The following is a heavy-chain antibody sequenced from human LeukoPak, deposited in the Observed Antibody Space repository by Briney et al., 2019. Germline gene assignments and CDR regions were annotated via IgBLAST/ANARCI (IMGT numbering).Heavy chain of an antibody. CDR3: ARLPELLEY. D-gene: IGHD1-26*01. Sequence: SETLSLTCTVSGGSISSGSYYWGWIRQPPGKGLEWIGTMYYSGSTYYNPSLKSRVTISVDTSKNQFSLKLSSVTAADTAVYYCARLPELLEYWGQGTLVTVSS. V-gene: IGHV4-39*01. J-gene: IGHJ4*02. CDR1: GGSISSGSYY. CDR2: MYYSGST.